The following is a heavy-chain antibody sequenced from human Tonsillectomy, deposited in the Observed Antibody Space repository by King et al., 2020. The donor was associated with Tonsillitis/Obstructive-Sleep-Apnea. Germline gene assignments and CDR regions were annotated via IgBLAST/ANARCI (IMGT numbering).Heavy chain of an antibody. D-gene: IGHD3-10*01. J-gene: IGHJ4*02. CDR3: ARGSRVYGSGGYSFDY. V-gene: IGHV3-30*04. CDR1: GFTFSSYA. CDR2: VSYDGSNK. Sequence: VQLVESGGGVVQPGRSLRLSCAASGFTFSSYAMHWVRQAPGKGLEWVAVVSYDGSNKYYADSVKGRFTISGDNSKNTLYLQMNSLGLEDTAVYHCARGSRVYGSGGYSFDYWGQGTLVTVSS.